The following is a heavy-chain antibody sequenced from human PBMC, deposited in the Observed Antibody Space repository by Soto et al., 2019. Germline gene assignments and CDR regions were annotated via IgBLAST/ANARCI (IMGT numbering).Heavy chain of an antibody. CDR3: TTDAGHIVVVPAAAYYYYYYMDV. D-gene: IGHD2-2*01. CDR2: IKSKTDGGTT. CDR1: GFTFSNAW. J-gene: IGHJ6*03. Sequence: GGSLRLSCAASGFTFSNAWMSWVRQAPGKGLEWVGRIKSKTDGGTTDYAAPVKGRFTISRDDSKNTLYLQMNSLKTEDTAVYYCTTDAGHIVVVPAAAYYYYYYMDVWGKGTTVTVSS. V-gene: IGHV3-15*01.